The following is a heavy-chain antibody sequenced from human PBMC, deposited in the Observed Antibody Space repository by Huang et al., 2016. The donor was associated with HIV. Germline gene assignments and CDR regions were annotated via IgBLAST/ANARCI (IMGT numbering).Heavy chain of an antibody. V-gene: IGHV3-74*01. D-gene: IGHD3-22*01. Sequence: EVQLVESGGGLVQPGGSLRLSCAASGFTFSSYWMHWVRQAPGKGLCWVSRMNSDGSSSGYADSVKGRFTISRDNAKNTLYLQMNSLRAEDTAVYYCVRDPRIQSWLNYFDYWGQGTLVSVSS. J-gene: IGHJ4*02. CDR1: GFTFSSYW. CDR2: MNSDGSSS. CDR3: VRDPRIQSWLNYFDY.